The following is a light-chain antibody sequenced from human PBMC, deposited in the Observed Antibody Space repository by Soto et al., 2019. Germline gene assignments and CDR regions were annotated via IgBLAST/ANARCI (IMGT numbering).Light chain of an antibody. CDR2: EAS. CDR3: QQFNSYPIT. Sequence: DIQMTQSPATLSASVGDRVTITCRASQSISRWLTWDQQKPGKAPKLLIYEASSLESGVPSRFSGSGSGTEFTLTIGGLQPDDFATYYCQQFNSYPITFGQGTRLEIK. J-gene: IGKJ5*01. CDR1: QSISRW. V-gene: IGKV1-5*01.